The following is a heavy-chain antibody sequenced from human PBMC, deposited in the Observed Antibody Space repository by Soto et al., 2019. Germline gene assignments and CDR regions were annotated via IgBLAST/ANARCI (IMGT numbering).Heavy chain of an antibody. CDR3: SSLHIVVVPAAIRNYYYYYRMNV. CDR1: GGTFSSYA. J-gene: IGHJ6*02. CDR2: IIPIFGTA. D-gene: IGHD2-2*02. V-gene: IGHV1-69*06. Sequence: GASVKVSCKASGGTFSSYAISWVRQAPGQGLEWMGGIIPIFGTANYAQKFQGRVTITADKSTSTAYMELSSPRAEDTAVYYSSSLHIVVVPAAIRNYYYYYRMNVWGQGIKDTV.